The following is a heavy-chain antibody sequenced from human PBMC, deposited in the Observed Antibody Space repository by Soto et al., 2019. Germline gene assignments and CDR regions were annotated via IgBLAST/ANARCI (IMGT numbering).Heavy chain of an antibody. J-gene: IGHJ6*02. CDR1: GYTFTNYA. CDR3: ARGSYYYYGMDV. CDR2: INAGNGNT. Sequence: ASVKVSCKASGYTFTNYARHWVRQAPGQRLEWMGWINAGNGNTKYSQKFQGRVTITRDTSASTAYMELSRLRSDDTAVYYCARGSYYYYGMDVWGQGTTVTVSS. V-gene: IGHV1-3*01.